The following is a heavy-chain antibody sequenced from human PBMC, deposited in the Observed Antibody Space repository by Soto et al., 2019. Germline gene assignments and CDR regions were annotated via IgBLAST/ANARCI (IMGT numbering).Heavy chain of an antibody. Sequence: PGGSLRLSCAASGFTFSSYSMNWVRQAPGKGLEWVSYISSSSSTIYYADSVKGRFTISRDNAKNSLYLQMNSLRAEDTAVYYCARDQGPDYYDSSGYYSLPDYWGQGTLVTVSS. CDR2: ISSSSSTI. CDR1: GFTFSSYS. CDR3: ARDQGPDYYDSSGYYSLPDY. V-gene: IGHV3-48*01. D-gene: IGHD3-22*01. J-gene: IGHJ4*02.